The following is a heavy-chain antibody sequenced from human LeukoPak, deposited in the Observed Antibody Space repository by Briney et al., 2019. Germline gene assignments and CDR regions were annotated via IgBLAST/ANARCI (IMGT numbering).Heavy chain of an antibody. J-gene: IGHJ4*01. CDR1: GFTFSGYW. D-gene: IGHD6-19*01. V-gene: IGHV3-74*03. Sequence: GGSLRLSCAASGFTFSGYWMHWVRQAPGKGLVWVSHTDSDGSSTKYADSVKGRFTISRDNAKNTLYLQMNSLRAEDTAVYYCARALRLAVNLDYWGQGTLVTVSS. CDR3: ARALRLAVNLDY. CDR2: TDSDGSST.